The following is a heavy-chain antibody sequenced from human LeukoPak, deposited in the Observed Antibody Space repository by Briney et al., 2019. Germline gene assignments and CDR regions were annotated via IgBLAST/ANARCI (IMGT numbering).Heavy chain of an antibody. CDR1: GFTFSSYE. J-gene: IGHJ4*02. CDR2: ISSSGSTI. Sequence: GGSLRLSCAASGFTFSSYEMNWVRQAPGKGLEWVSYISSSGSTIYYADSVKGRFTISRDNAKNSLYLQMNSLRAEDTAVYYCARVQRSSGWHRYYFDYWGQGTLVTVSS. D-gene: IGHD6-19*01. CDR3: ARVQRSSGWHRYYFDY. V-gene: IGHV3-48*03.